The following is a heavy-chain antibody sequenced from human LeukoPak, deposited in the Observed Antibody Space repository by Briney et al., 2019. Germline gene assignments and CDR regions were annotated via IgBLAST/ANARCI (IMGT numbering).Heavy chain of an antibody. V-gene: IGHV1-18*01. CDR3: ARVDLVDDAFDI. CDR2: ISAYIGNT. Sequence: ASVRVSCKASGYTFTNYGITWVRQAPGQGLEWMGWISAYIGNTNYAQKLQGRVTMTTDTSTSTAYMELRSLRSDDTAVYYCARVDLVDDAFDIWGQGTMVTVSS. D-gene: IGHD3-16*02. J-gene: IGHJ3*02. CDR1: GYTFTNYG.